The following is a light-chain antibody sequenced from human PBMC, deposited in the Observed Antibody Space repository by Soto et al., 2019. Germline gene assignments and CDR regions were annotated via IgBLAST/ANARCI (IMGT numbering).Light chain of an antibody. CDR1: QSISIW. J-gene: IGKJ1*01. CDR2: KAS. Sequence: DIQMTQSPSTLSASVGDRVTITCGASQSISIWLDWYQQKQGRAPKFLIYKASDLENGVPSRLSGSGSGTEFALTISSLKPDDFETYYCQQYDSYFWTFGQGTKVDIK. V-gene: IGKV1-5*03. CDR3: QQYDSYFWT.